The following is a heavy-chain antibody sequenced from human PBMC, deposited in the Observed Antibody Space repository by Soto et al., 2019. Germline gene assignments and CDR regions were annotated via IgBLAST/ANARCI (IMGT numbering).Heavy chain of an antibody. Sequence: ASVKVSCKASGYTFTNYGISWVRQAPGQGLEWMGWISAYNGNTNYAQKLQGRVTMTTDTSTSTAYMELRSLTSDDTAVYYCAKALYYDYIWGIYRTLGYGGRGTRVTV. CDR2: ISAYNGNT. D-gene: IGHD3-16*02. J-gene: IGHJ4*02. V-gene: IGHV1-18*01. CDR3: AKALYYDYIWGIYRTLGY. CDR1: GYTFTNYG.